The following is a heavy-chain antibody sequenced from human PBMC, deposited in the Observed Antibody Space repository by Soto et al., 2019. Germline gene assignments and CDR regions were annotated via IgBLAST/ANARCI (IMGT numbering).Heavy chain of an antibody. CDR2: ISGSGGST. V-gene: IGHV3-23*01. J-gene: IGHJ6*03. CDR1: GFTFSSYA. CDR3: AKGSIDIVATIWNYYYYYYMDV. D-gene: IGHD5-12*01. Sequence: GGSLRLSCAASGFTFSSYAMSWVRQAPGKGLEWVSAISGSGGSTYYADSVKGRFTISRDNSKNTLYPQMNSLRAEDTAVYYCAKGSIDIVATIWNYYYYYYMDVWGKGTTVTVSS.